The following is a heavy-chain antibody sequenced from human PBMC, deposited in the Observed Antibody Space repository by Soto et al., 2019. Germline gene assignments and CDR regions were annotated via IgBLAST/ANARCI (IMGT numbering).Heavy chain of an antibody. CDR2: VSASGLNT. CDR3: AKYRPLRRSGYCFDY. D-gene: IGHD3-10*01. J-gene: IGHJ4*02. Sequence: EVQLLESGGKLVQPGGSLTLSCAASGFTFSTYAMAWVRQAPGKGLEWVSGVSASGLNTDYADPVKGRFYISRDNSKNTVSLHMNRLGAENPDLYCCAKYRPLRRSGYCFDYWGLGTPVTVAS. V-gene: IGHV3-23*01. CDR1: GFTFSTYA.